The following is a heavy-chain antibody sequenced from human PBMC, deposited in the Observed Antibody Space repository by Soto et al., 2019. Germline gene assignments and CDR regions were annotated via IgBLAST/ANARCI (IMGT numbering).Heavy chain of an antibody. Sequence: GWCLRLSCAGSVFTFSSYSMNWVLPAPGKGLEWVSYISSSSSTIYYADSVKGRFTISRDNAKNSLYLQMNSLRAEDTAVYYCARANYYGSPGDFDYWGQGTLVTVSS. D-gene: IGHD3-10*01. CDR2: ISSSSSTI. V-gene: IGHV3-48*01. CDR1: VFTFSSYS. CDR3: ARANYYGSPGDFDY. J-gene: IGHJ4*02.